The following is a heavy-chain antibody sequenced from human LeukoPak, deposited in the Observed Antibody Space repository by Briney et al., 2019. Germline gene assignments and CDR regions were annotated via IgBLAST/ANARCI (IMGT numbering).Heavy chain of an antibody. CDR1: GGSFSGYY. D-gene: IGHD3-9*01. V-gene: IGHV4-34*01. CDR2: INHSGST. CDR3: ARALRYFDWLSWFDP. J-gene: IGHJ5*02. Sequence: PSETLSLTCAVYGGSFSGYYWSWIRQPPGKGLEWIGEINHSGSTSYNPSLKSRVTISVDTSKNQFSLKLSSVTAADTAVYYCARALRYFDWLSWFDPWGQGTLVTVSS.